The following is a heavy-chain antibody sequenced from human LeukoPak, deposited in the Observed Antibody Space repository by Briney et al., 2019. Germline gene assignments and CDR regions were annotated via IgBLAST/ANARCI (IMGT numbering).Heavy chain of an antibody. D-gene: IGHD4-11*01. CDR3: AEDAQRGFDYSNSLEH. J-gene: IGHJ4*02. CDR2: IWSDGTNQ. CDR1: GFTFSHYG. Sequence: PGGSLRLSCEASGFTFSHYGMHWVRQDPGRGLEWVAVIWSDGTNQYYADSVKGRFTISRDNFKNMVSLQMNRLRAEDTAVYYCAEDAQRGFDYSNSLEHWGQGSLVTVSS. V-gene: IGHV3-33*06.